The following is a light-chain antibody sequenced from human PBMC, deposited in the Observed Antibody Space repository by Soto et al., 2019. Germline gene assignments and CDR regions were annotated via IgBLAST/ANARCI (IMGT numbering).Light chain of an antibody. CDR2: EVN. CDR3: CSYVGSSILM. Sequence: QSALTQPASVSGSPGQSITISCTGTSRDIGLYNLVSWYQQLPGKAPKLIIYEVNERPSGISDRFSGSKSGNTASLTISGLQEEDEADYYCCSYVGSSILMFGGGTQLTVL. J-gene: IGLJ3*02. V-gene: IGLV2-23*02. CDR1: SRDIGLYNL.